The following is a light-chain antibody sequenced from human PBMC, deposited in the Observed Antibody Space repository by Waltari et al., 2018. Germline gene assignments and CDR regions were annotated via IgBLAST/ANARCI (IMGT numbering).Light chain of an antibody. CDR1: SSHIGRSY. J-gene: IGLJ3*02. CDR3: ASWDDNLSGWV. CDR2: RNN. V-gene: IGLV1-47*01. Sequence: QSVLTPPPSASGTPGQRVTTSCSGSSSHIGRSYAHWYQPLQGTAPKLLIYRNNQRPSGVPYRFSGSKSGTSASLAISGLRSEDEADYYCASWDDNLSGWVFGGGTKLTVL.